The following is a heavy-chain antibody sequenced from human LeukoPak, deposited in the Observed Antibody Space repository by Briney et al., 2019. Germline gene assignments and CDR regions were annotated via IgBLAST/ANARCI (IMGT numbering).Heavy chain of an antibody. CDR2: IFPIFAAA. J-gene: IGHJ6*02. V-gene: IGHV1-69*13. CDR3: AKKNCSSTSCLQAYYYYGMDV. CDR1: GGTFSSYA. D-gene: IGHD2-2*01. Sequence: SVKVSCKTSGGTFSSYAISWVRQAPGQGLEWMGRIFPIFAAANYAQKFQGRVTITADESTSTAYMELSSLRSEDTAVYYCAKKNCSSTSCLQAYYYYGMDVWGQGTTVTVSS.